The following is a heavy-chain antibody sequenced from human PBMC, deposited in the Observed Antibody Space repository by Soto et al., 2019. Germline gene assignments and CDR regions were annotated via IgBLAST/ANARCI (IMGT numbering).Heavy chain of an antibody. V-gene: IGHV5-51*01. CDR1: GYSFTIYC. CDR2: IYPSDSDT. Sequence: GESLKISCDGSGYSFTIYCIGWVLQMPGKGLEWMGIIYPSDSDTRYSPSFQGQVTISADKSISTAYLQWSSLKASDTAMYYCARHSSGYYHYYYGMDVWGQGTTVTVSS. D-gene: IGHD3-22*01. CDR3: ARHSSGYYHYYYGMDV. J-gene: IGHJ6*02.